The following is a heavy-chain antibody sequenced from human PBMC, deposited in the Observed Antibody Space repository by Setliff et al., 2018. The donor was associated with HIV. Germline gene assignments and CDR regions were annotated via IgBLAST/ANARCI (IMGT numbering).Heavy chain of an antibody. J-gene: IGHJ4*02. V-gene: IGHV3-20*04. CDR1: GFTFDDYG. Sequence: GSLRLSCAASGFTFDDYGMSWVRQAPGKGLEWVSGINWNGGKTGYADSVKGRFTISRDNAKNSLYLQMNSPRAEDTAVYYCATRFSNSWAFDYWGQGTLVTVSS. CDR2: INWNGGKT. D-gene: IGHD2-2*01. CDR3: ATRFSNSWAFDY.